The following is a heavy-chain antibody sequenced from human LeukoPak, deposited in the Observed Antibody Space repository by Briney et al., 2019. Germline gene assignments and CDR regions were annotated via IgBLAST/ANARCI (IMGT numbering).Heavy chain of an antibody. CDR2: IITIFGTA. J-gene: IGHJ6*02. CDR3: ARGRGSHYYDSSGYYSRMDV. D-gene: IGHD3-22*01. V-gene: IGHV1-69*13. CDR1: GGTFSSYA. Sequence: SVKVSCKASGGTFSSYAISWERQAPGQGLEWMGGIITIFGTANYAQKFQGRVTITADESTSTAYMELSSLRSEDTAVYYCARGRGSHYYDSSGYYSRMDVWGQGTTVAVSS.